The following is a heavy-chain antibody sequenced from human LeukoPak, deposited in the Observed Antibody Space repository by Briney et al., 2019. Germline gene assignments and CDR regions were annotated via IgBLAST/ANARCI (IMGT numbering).Heavy chain of an antibody. CDR2: IIPIFGTA. CDR1: GGSLNTYA. Sequence: ASVKVSCKASGGSLNTYAITWVRQAPGQGLEWMGGIIPIFGTANYAPNFQGRDTITTDESKSTVYMDLSSLRSEDTAVYYCARGCDSTSCPLDFWGRGTLVTVSS. J-gene: IGHJ4*02. CDR3: ARGCDSTSCPLDF. V-gene: IGHV1-69*05. D-gene: IGHD2-2*01.